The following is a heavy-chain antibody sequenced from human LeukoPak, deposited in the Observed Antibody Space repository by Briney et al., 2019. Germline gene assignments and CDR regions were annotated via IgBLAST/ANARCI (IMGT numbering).Heavy chain of an antibody. V-gene: IGHV1-46*01. CDR2: INPSGGST. D-gene: IGHD1-26*01. CDR1: GYTFTSYY. Sequence: GASVKVSCKASGYTFTSYYMHWVRQAPGQGLEWMGIINPSGGSTSYAQKFQGRVTMTRDMSTSTVYMELSSLRSEDTAVYYCARDWGGGYPHYLSPSFFDYWGQGTLVTVSS. CDR3: ARDWGGGYPHYLSPSFFDY. J-gene: IGHJ4*02.